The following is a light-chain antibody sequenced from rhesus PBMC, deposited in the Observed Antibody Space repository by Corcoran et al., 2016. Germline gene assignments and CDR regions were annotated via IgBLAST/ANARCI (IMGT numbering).Light chain of an antibody. V-gene: IGKV1-33*02. CDR2: AAS. Sequence: DIQMTQSPSSLSASVGDRVTITRQASQGISNWLAWYQPKPGKAPKLLIYAASSLQSGGPSRFSGSGSGTEFTLTISSLQPEDFATNYCQQHKSNPRAFGQGTKVEIK. CDR3: QQHKSNPRA. CDR1: QGISNW. J-gene: IGKJ1*01.